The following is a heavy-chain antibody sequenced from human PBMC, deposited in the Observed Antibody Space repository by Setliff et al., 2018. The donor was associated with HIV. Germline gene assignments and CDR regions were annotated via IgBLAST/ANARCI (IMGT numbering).Heavy chain of an antibody. CDR2: IYYSGST. CDR1: GGSISSGGYY. D-gene: IGHD3-16*02. V-gene: IGHV4-31*03. CDR3: ARVPPLKAFGGVISLYYFDY. Sequence: TLSLPCTVSGGSISSGGYYWSWIRQHPGKGLEWIGYIYYSGSTYYNPSLKSRVTISVDTSKNQFSLKLSSVTAADTAVYYCARVPPLKAFGGVISLYYFDYGGQGTLVTVSS. J-gene: IGHJ4*02.